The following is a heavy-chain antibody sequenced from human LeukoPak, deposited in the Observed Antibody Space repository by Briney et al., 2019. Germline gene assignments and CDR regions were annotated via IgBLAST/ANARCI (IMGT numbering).Heavy chain of an antibody. D-gene: IGHD3-10*01. CDR1: GGSISSYY. Sequence: SETLSLTCTVSGGSISSYYWSWIRQPPGKGLEWIGYIYYSGSTNYNASLKSRVTISVDTSKNQFSLKLSSVTAADTAVYYCARDNYYGSGSYQLAFDYWGQGTLVTVSS. J-gene: IGHJ4*02. CDR2: IYYSGST. CDR3: ARDNYYGSGSYQLAFDY. V-gene: IGHV4-59*01.